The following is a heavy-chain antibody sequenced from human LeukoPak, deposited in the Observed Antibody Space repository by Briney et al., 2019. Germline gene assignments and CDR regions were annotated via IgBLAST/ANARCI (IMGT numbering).Heavy chain of an antibody. CDR2: INTNTGNP. CDR3: ARASAGTSLGYYYYYMDV. D-gene: IGHD6-13*01. Sequence: ASVKVSCKASRYTFTGYYMHWVRQAPGQGLEWMGWINTNTGNPTYAQGFTGRFVFSLDTSVSTAYLQISSLKAEDTAVYYCARASAGTSLGYYYYYMDVWGKGTTVTVSS. CDR1: RYTFTGYY. V-gene: IGHV7-4-1*02. J-gene: IGHJ6*03.